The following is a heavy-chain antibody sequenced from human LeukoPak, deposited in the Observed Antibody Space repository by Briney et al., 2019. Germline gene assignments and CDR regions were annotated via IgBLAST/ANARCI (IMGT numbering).Heavy chain of an antibody. D-gene: IGHD3-10*01. V-gene: IGHV1-8*01. CDR3: ARVIVQGVNRLDY. Sequence: GASVKVSCKASGYTFTSYDINGVRQATGQGLEGMDWMNPNSGNTGYAQKFQGRVTMPRHTSISTAYMELSSLRSRDTAVYYWARVIVQGVNRLDYWGQGTLVTVSS. CDR2: MNPNSGNT. J-gene: IGHJ4*02. CDR1: GYTFTSYD.